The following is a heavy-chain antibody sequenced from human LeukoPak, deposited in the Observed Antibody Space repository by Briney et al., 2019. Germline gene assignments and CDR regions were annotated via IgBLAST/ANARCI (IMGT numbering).Heavy chain of an antibody. CDR2: IYYSGST. CDR3: ARGWGVTGTTFDY. Sequence: PSETLSLTCTVSGGSISSYYWSWVRQPPGKGLEWVGYIYYSGSTNYNPSLKSRVTISVDTSKNQFSLKLSSVTAADTAMYYCARGWGVTGTTFDYWGQGTLVTVSS. CDR1: GGSISSYY. D-gene: IGHD1-20*01. J-gene: IGHJ4*02. V-gene: IGHV4-59*01.